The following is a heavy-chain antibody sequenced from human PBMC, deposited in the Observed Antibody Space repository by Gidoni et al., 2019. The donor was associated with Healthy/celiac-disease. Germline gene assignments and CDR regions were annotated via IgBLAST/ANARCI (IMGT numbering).Heavy chain of an antibody. J-gene: IGHJ4*02. CDR1: GFTFSSYE. D-gene: IGHD3-9*01. Sequence: EVQLVESGGGLVQPGGSLRLSCAASGFTFSSYEMNWVRQAPGKGLEWVSYISSSGSTIYYADSVKGRFTISRDNAKNSLYLQMNSLRAEDTAVYYCARERNVLRYFDWYPDYWGQGTLVTVSS. V-gene: IGHV3-48*03. CDR3: ARERNVLRYFDWYPDY. CDR2: ISSSGSTI.